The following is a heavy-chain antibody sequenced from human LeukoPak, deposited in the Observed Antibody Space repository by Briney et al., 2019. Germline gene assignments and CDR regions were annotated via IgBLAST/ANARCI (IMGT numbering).Heavy chain of an antibody. CDR1: ELTSSTSW. Sequence: PGGSLRLSCAASELTSSTSWMSWVRQAPGKGLEWVAQTKQDGSEKYYVDSVKGRFTTSRDDAKNTLYLQVNSLRAEDTAVYFCARGGSDTAMAHDYWGQGTLVTVSS. J-gene: IGHJ4*02. CDR2: TKQDGSEK. D-gene: IGHD5-18*01. V-gene: IGHV3-7*01. CDR3: ARGGSDTAMAHDY.